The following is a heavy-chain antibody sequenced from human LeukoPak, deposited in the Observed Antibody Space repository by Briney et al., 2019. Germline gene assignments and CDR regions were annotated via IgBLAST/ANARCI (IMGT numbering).Heavy chain of an antibody. J-gene: IGHJ4*02. D-gene: IGHD3-16*01. V-gene: IGHV3-9*01. Sequence: PGRSLRLSCAASGFTFDDYAMHWVRHAPGKGLEWVSGISWNSGSIGYADSVKGRFTISRDNAKNSLYLQMNSLRAEDTALYYCAKDIRYDYVWGSYFAYWGQGTLVTVSS. CDR1: GFTFDDYA. CDR3: AKDIRYDYVWGSYFAY. CDR2: ISWNSGSI.